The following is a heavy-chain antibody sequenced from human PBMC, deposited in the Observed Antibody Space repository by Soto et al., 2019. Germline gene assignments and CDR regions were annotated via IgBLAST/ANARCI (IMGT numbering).Heavy chain of an antibody. CDR3: ASAGDNDKDSYVY. J-gene: IGHJ4*02. D-gene: IGHD1-1*01. CDR1: GFTCRLYS. V-gene: IGHV3-21*01. Sequence: GGPLRLCCAASGFTCRLYSLNWVRQAPGKGLEWVSSISDNGKYIYYADAVKGRFTISRDNAKNSLYLQMNSLRAEDTAVYYCASAGDNDKDSYVYWGQGTLVTVSS. CDR2: ISDNGKYI.